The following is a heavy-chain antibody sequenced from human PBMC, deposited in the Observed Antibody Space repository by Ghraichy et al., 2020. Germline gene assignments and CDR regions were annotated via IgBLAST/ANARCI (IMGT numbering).Heavy chain of an antibody. J-gene: IGHJ3*02. Sequence: LSLTCAASGFTFSSYSMNWVRQAPGKGLEWVSSISSSSSYIYYADSVKGRFTISRDNAKNSLYLQMNSLRAEDTAVYYCAREVSGSYSDAFDIWGQGTMVTVSS. CDR3: AREVSGSYSDAFDI. CDR1: GFTFSSYS. D-gene: IGHD1-26*01. V-gene: IGHV3-21*01. CDR2: ISSSSSYI.